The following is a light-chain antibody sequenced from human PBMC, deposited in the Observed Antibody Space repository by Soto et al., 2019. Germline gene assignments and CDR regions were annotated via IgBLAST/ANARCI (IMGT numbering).Light chain of an antibody. J-gene: IGKJ2*01. Sequence: DIQMTQSPSSLSASVGDRVTITCRASQSISNYLNWYQQKPGKAPQLLIYAASSLQSGVPSRFSGSGSGTDFTLTINSLQPEDFATYYCQQSYSTPYTFGQGTKLKIK. CDR3: QQSYSTPYT. V-gene: IGKV1-39*01. CDR2: AAS. CDR1: QSISNY.